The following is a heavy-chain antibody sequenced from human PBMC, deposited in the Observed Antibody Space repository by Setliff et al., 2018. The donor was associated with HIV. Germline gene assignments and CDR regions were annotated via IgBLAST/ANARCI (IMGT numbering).Heavy chain of an antibody. D-gene: IGHD4-17*01. Sequence: GGSLRLSCAVSGFTVSSNYMTWVRQAPGKGLEWVSLIYRGGGTNYADSVKGRFTISRDNAKNSLYLQMNSLRAEDTAVYYCAKPTTVVTSYYFDSWGQGTQVTVS. CDR2: IYRGGGT. CDR1: GFTVSSNY. CDR3: AKPTTVVTSYYFDS. V-gene: IGHV3-66*04. J-gene: IGHJ4*02.